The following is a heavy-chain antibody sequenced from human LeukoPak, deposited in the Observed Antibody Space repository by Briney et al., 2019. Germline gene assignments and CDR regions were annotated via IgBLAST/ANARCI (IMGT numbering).Heavy chain of an antibody. CDR3: VTNYDISTLYYGMDV. V-gene: IGHV3-64D*09. D-gene: IGHD3-9*01. CDR2: ISSNGGST. CDR1: GFTFSSYA. Sequence: GGSLRLSCSASGFTFSSYAMHWVRRAPGKGVEYVSAISSNGGSTYYADSVKGRFTISRDNSKNTLYLQMSSLRAEDTAVYYCVTNYDISTLYYGMDVWGQGTTVTVSS. J-gene: IGHJ6*02.